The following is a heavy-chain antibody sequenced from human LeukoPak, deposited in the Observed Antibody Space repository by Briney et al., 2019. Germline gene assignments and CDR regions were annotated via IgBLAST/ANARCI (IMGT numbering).Heavy chain of an antibody. D-gene: IGHD4-17*01. Sequence: SVKVSCKTSGGTFNNSAISWVRQAPGQGLEWLGGIMPLFGSAGYVQKFQGRVTITKDESTRTVYLELTSLTSDDTAVYYCARDVHGDYGSGWFDPWGQGTLVSVSS. CDR3: ARDVHGDYGSGWFDP. CDR1: GGTFNNSA. V-gene: IGHV1-69*05. J-gene: IGHJ5*02. CDR2: IMPLFGSA.